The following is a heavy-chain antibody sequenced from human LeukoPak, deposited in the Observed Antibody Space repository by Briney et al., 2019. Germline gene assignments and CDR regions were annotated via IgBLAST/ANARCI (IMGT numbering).Heavy chain of an antibody. CDR3: ASVLPSGPPDY. J-gene: IGHJ4*02. V-gene: IGHV3-48*03. CDR1: GFTFTSYG. CDR2: ISSSGSTM. D-gene: IGHD2-8*02. Sequence: GGSLRLSCAASGFTFTSYGMNCISSSGSTMYYADSVKGRFTISRDNAKNSLYLQMNSLRADDTAVYYCASVLPSGPPDYWGQGTLVTVSS.